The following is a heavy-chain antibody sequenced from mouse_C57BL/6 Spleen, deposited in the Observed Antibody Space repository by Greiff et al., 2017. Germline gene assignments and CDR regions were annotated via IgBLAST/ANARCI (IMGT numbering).Heavy chain of an antibody. CDR3: ARWYYGSSYVNYFDY. D-gene: IGHD1-1*01. CDR2: INPGSGGT. J-gene: IGHJ2*01. V-gene: IGHV1-54*01. CDR1: GYAFTNYL. Sequence: QVQLQQSGAELVRPGTSVKVSCKASGYAFTNYLIEWVKQRPGQGLEWIGVINPGSGGTNYNEKFKGKATLTADKSSSTAYMQLSSLTSEDSAVYFCARWYYGSSYVNYFDYWGQGTTLTVSS.